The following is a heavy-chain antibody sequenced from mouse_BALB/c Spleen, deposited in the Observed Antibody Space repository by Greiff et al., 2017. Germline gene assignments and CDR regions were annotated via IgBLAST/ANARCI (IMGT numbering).Heavy chain of an antibody. Sequence: EVKLVESGGGLVKPGGSLKLSCAASGFAFSSYDMSWVRQTPEKGLEWVAYISSGSSTIYYADTVKGRFTISRDNPKNTLFLQMTSLRSEDTAMYYCAREKDYYGTAFAYWGQGTLVTVSA. D-gene: IGHD1-1*01. J-gene: IGHJ3*01. CDR2: ISSGSSTI. CDR3: AREKDYYGTAFAY. V-gene: IGHV5-17*02. CDR1: GFAFSSYD.